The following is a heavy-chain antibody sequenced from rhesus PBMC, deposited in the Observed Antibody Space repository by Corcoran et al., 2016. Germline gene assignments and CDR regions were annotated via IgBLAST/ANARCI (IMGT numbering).Heavy chain of an antibody. CDR2: IKNKANSYTT. J-gene: IGHJ4*01. CDR3: TLIAAAGPGGY. D-gene: IGHD6-31*01. V-gene: IGHV3-13*01. Sequence: EVQLVESGGGLVQPGGSLRLSCAASGLTFSNYYMHWGRQAQGKGLEWVGVIKNKANSYTTEYAAAVKGRFTISRDDSKNTLYLQMSSLKTEDTALYYCTLIAAAGPGGYWGQGVLVTVS. CDR1: GLTFSNYY.